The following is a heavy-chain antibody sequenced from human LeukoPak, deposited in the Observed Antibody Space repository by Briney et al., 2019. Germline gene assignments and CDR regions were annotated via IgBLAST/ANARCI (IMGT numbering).Heavy chain of an antibody. V-gene: IGHV3-33*01. CDR3: VRDLGGRSGH. CDR1: GFTFSNYN. J-gene: IGHJ4*02. CDR2: LRYDGTNE. D-gene: IGHD1-26*01. Sequence: GTPLRLSCAASGFTFSNYNMHWVRQAPGKGLEWVAVLRYDGTNEFYADSVKGRFTISRDNSKATLYLQMNSLRVEDTAIYYCVRDLGGRSGHWGQGTLVTVSS.